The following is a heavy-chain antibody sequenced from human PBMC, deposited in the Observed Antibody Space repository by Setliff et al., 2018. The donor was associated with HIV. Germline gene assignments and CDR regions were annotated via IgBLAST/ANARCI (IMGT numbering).Heavy chain of an antibody. D-gene: IGHD6-19*01. J-gene: IGHJ4*02. CDR2: FMYTDIHYVNYLN. Sequence: PSETLSLTCAVSGASFVVDNHWSWIRQTPERGLEWIAYFMYTDIHYVNYLNYRNPSLASRLSISVDKSKNQFSLTLSSVTAADTAVYYCARARSDWYNVRPYYFDLWGQGTPVTVSS. V-gene: IGHV4-30-4*01. CDR1: GASFVVDNH. CDR3: ARARSDWYNVRPYYFDL.